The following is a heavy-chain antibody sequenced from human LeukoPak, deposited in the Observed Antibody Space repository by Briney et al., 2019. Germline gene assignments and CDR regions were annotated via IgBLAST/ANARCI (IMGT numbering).Heavy chain of an antibody. CDR3: ARDNRISSGYLRVDNFDY. CDR1: GFTFSSYA. J-gene: IGHJ4*02. CDR2: ICSNGGST. Sequence: GGSLRLSCAASGFTFSSYAMHGVRQAPGKGLEYVSAICSNGGSTYYANSVKGRFTISSDNSKNTLYLQMGSLRAEDMAVYYCARDNRISSGYLRVDNFDYWGQGTLVTVSS. V-gene: IGHV3-64*01. D-gene: IGHD3-22*01.